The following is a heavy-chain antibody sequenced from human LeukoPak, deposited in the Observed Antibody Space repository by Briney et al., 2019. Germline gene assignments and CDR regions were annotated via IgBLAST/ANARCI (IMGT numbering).Heavy chain of an antibody. J-gene: IGHJ4*02. V-gene: IGHV3-33*06. CDR2: IWYDGSNK. Sequence: GRSLRLSCAASGFTFSSYGMHWVRQAPGKGLEWVAVIWYDGSNKYYADSVKGRFTISRDNCKNTLYLQRNRPREEDTAVYYCAKGRDYYDSSGYFYWGQGTLVTVSS. CDR1: GFTFSSYG. D-gene: IGHD3-22*01. CDR3: AKGRDYYDSSGYFY.